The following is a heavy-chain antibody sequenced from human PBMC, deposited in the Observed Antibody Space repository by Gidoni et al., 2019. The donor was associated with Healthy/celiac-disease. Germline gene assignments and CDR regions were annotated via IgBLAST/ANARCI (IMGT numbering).Heavy chain of an antibody. V-gene: IGHV4-34*01. CDR1: GGSFSGYY. D-gene: IGHD6-13*01. CDR3: ARGPLHQAAVGAFDY. CDR2: INNSGST. Sequence: QVQLHQWGAGLLQPAEPLSLTCAVYGGSFSGYYWSWLSQPPGKGLEWIGEINNSGSTNYNPSLKSRVTISVDTSKHQFSLKLSSVTAADTAVYDCARGPLHQAAVGAFDYWGQGTLVTVSS. J-gene: IGHJ4*02.